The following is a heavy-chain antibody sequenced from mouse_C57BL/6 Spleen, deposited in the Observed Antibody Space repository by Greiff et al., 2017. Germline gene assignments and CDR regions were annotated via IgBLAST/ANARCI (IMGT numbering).Heavy chain of an antibody. CDR1: GYTFTSYW. V-gene: IGHV1-55*01. CDR3: ARTDYDYPMDY. Sequence: QVQLQQPGAELVKPGASVKMSCKASGYTFTSYWITWVKQRPGQGLEWIGDIYPGSGSTNYNEKFKSKATLTVDTSSSTAYMQLSSLTSEDAAVYYCARTDYDYPMDYWGQGTSVTVSS. J-gene: IGHJ4*01. CDR2: IYPGSGST. D-gene: IGHD2-4*01.